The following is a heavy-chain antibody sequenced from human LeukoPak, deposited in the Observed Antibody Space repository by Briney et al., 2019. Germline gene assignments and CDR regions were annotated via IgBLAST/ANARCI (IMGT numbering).Heavy chain of an antibody. CDR3: AKDRGGSGWYFDY. Sequence: GGSLRLSCAASGFTFSSYDMHWVRQATGKGLEWVSAIGVAANTFYSGSVKGRFTISRENAKNSLYLLMSSLRAEDTAVYYCAKDRGGSGWYFDYWGQGTLVTVSS. D-gene: IGHD6-19*01. CDR1: GFTFSSYD. CDR2: IGVAANT. V-gene: IGHV3-13*01. J-gene: IGHJ4*02.